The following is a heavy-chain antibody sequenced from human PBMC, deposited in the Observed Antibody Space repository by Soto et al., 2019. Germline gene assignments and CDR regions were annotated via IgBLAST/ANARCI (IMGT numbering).Heavy chain of an antibody. CDR1: GFTFSTYA. J-gene: IGHJ4*02. CDR2: ISDSGGST. V-gene: IGHV3-23*01. Sequence: GGSLRLSCAASGFTFSTYAMTWVRQAPGKGLEWVSTISDSGGSTYYAASVKGRFTISRDNSKNTLYLLMNSLSAEDTALYYCAKFHGSGTYYNFPDYWGQGTLVTVSS. CDR3: AKFHGSGTYYNFPDY. D-gene: IGHD3-10*01.